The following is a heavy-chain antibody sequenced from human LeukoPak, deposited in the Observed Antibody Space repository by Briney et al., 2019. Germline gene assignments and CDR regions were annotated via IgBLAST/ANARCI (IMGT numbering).Heavy chain of an antibody. Sequence: GASVKVSCKASGYTFTSYGISWVRQAPGQGLEWMGWISAYNGNTNYAQKLQGRVTMTTDTSTSTAYMELRSLRSDDTAVYYCARARTAGIAYRIPYSNWGQGTLVTVSS. CDR1: GYTFTSYG. D-gene: IGHD6-13*01. J-gene: IGHJ4*02. CDR3: ARARTAGIAYRIPYSN. V-gene: IGHV1-18*01. CDR2: ISAYNGNT.